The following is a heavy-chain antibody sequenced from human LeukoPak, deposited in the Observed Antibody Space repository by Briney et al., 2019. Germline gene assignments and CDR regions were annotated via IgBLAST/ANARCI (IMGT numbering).Heavy chain of an antibody. CDR3: ASSYSGSYYERQAGGWYFDL. CDR1: GGTFSSYA. Sequence: ASVKVSCKASGGTFSSYAISWVRQAPGQGLEWMGGIIPIFGTANYAQKFQGRVTITADESTSTAYMELSSLRSEDTAVYYCASSYSGSYYERQAGGWYFDLWGRGTLVTVSS. CDR2: IIPIFGTA. V-gene: IGHV1-69*13. J-gene: IGHJ2*01. D-gene: IGHD1-26*01.